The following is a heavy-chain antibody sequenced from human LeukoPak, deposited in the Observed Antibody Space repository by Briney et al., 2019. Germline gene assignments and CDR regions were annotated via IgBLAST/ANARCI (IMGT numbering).Heavy chain of an antibody. D-gene: IGHD4-17*01. CDR3: IVFGDSNH. J-gene: IGHJ5*02. CDR1: GLTGSHNY. V-gene: IGHV3-53*01. Sequence: GGSLRLSCAASGLTGSHNYVSWVRQAAGKGLEWVSAIHTSGDTCYADSVKGRFTISRDASKNTLYLQINSLRVEDTAVYYCIVFGDSNHWGQGTLVTVSS. CDR2: IHTSGDT.